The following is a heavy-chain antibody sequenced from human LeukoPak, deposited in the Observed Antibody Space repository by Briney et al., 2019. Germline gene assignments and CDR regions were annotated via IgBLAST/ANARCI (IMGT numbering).Heavy chain of an antibody. CDR1: GGTFSSYA. CDR2: IIPIFGTA. CDR3: ARTAMVRGRNHYYYYYMDV. J-gene: IGHJ6*03. Sequence: SVKVSCKASGGTFSSYAISWVRQAPGQGLEWMGGIIPIFGTANYAQKFQGRVTITADESTSTAYMELSSLRSEDTVVYYCARTAMVRGRNHYYYYYMDVWGKGTTVTISS. V-gene: IGHV1-69*13. D-gene: IGHD3-10*01.